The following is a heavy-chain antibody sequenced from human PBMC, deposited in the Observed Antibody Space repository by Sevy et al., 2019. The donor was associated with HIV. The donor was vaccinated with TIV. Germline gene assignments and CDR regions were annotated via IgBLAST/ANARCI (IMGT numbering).Heavy chain of an antibody. J-gene: IGHJ6*02. CDR2: MNPNSGNT. Sequence: ASVKVSCKASGYTFTSYDINWVRQATGQGLEWMGWMNPNSGNTGYAQKFQGRVTMTRNTSISTAYMELSSLGSEDTAVYYCARSIVVVPAAMGYYGMDVWGQGTTVTVSS. CDR1: GYTFTSYD. D-gene: IGHD2-2*01. V-gene: IGHV1-8*01. CDR3: ARSIVVVPAAMGYYGMDV.